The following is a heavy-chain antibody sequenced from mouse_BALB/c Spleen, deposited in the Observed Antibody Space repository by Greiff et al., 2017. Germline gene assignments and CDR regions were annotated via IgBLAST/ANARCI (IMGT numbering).Heavy chain of an antibody. J-gene: IGHJ3*01. CDR1: GFTFSSYA. D-gene: IGHD1-1*01. V-gene: IGHV5-6-5*01. CDR2: ISSGGST. Sequence: DVQLVESGGGLVKPGGSLKLSCAASGFTFSSYAMSWVRQTPEKRLEWVASISSGGSTYYPDSVKGRFTISRDNARNILYLQMSSLRSEDTAMYYCARGDYYGSPWFAYWGQGTLVTVSA. CDR3: ARGDYYGSPWFAY.